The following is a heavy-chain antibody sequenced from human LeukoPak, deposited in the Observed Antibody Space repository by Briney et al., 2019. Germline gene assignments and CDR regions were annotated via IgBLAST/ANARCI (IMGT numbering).Heavy chain of an antibody. CDR2: IYYSGST. J-gene: IGHJ6*02. CDR1: GGSISSGDYY. CDR3: ARERIRPDDYYYYYYGMDV. Sequence: SQTLSLTCTVSGGSISSGDYYWSWIRQPPGKGLEWIGYIYYSGSTYHNPSLKSRVTISVDTSKNQFSLKLSSVTAADTAVYYCARERIRPDDYYYYYYGMDVWGQGTTVTVSS. V-gene: IGHV4-30-4*01. D-gene: IGHD3-3*01.